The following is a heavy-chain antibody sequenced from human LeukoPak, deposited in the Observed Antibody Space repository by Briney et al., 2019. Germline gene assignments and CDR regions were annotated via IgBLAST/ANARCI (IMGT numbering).Heavy chain of an antibody. CDR3: ARSIAARPPKDY. J-gene: IGHJ4*02. D-gene: IGHD6-6*01. CDR1: GYTFAGYY. Sequence: GASVKVSCKASGYTFAGYYMHWVRQAAGQGREWMGWINPNSGGTNYAQKFQGRVTMTRDTSISTAYMELSRLRSDDTAVYYCARSIAARPPKDYWGQGTLVTVSS. CDR2: INPNSGGT. V-gene: IGHV1-2*02.